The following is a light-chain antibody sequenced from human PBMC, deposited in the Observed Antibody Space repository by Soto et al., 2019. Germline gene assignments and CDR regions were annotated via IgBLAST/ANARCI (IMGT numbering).Light chain of an antibody. J-gene: IGLJ2*01. CDR2: ENN. V-gene: IGLV1-51*02. Sequence: QSVLTQPPSVSAAPGQKVTISCSGSSSNIGNNYVSWYQQLPGTAPKLLIYENNKRPSGIPDRFSGSKSGTSATLGITGPQTGDEADYYCGTWDSGLSAVFGGGTKLTVL. CDR1: SSNIGNNY. CDR3: GTWDSGLSAV.